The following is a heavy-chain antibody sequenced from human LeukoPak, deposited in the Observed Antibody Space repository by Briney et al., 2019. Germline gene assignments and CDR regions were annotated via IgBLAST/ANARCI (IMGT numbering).Heavy chain of an antibody. Sequence: SSETLSLTCTVSGGSISSYYWSWIRQPPGKGLEWIGYIYYSGSTNYNPSLKSRVTIPVDTSKNQFSLKLSSVTAADTAVYYCARSSVVPAAMAFDIWGQGTMVTVSS. CDR3: ARSSVVPAAMAFDI. D-gene: IGHD2-2*01. CDR1: GGSISSYY. J-gene: IGHJ3*02. V-gene: IGHV4-59*01. CDR2: IYYSGST.